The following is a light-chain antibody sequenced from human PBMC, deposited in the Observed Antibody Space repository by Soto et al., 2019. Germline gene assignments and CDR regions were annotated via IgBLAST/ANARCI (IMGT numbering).Light chain of an antibody. V-gene: IGKV3-11*01. CDR1: QSVSND. J-gene: IGKJ1*01. CDR3: QQRRNWPRT. CDR2: DAS. Sequence: DIVLTQSPATLSLSPGERATLSCRASQSVSNDLAWYQQKPGQAPRLLVYDASKRATGIPARFSGSGSGTDFTLTISSLEPEDFAVYYCQQRRNWPRTFGQGTKVEIK.